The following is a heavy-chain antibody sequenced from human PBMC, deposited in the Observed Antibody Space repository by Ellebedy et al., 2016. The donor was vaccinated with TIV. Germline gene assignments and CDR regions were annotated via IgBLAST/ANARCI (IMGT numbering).Heavy chain of an antibody. CDR3: LTDHPWQLGEGAPFDY. V-gene: IGHV1-24*01. J-gene: IGHJ4*02. CDR1: GYTLSELS. CDR2: FDPEDGET. D-gene: IGHD6-13*01. Sequence: ASVKVSCXVSGYTLSELSMHWVRQAPGKGLEWMGGFDPEDGETIYAQRFQGRVTMTKDTSTDTGYMELSSLTSEDTAMYYCLTDHPWQLGEGAPFDYWGQGTLVTVSS.